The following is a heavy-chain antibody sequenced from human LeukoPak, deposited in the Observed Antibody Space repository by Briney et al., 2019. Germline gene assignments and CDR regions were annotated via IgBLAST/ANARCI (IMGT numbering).Heavy chain of an antibody. CDR2: VKNRGDGRTT. J-gene: IGHJ4*02. CDR1: TFTKAW. V-gene: IGHV3-15*06. Sequence: GGSLRLSCVVSTFTKAWMNWVRQAPGKGLEWVGRVKNRGDGRTTNYAAPVKGRFTISRDDSKRTVYLQMNSLKTEDTAVYFCTTEYYGGFDYWGQGTLVTVS. D-gene: IGHD3-16*01. CDR3: TTEYYGGFDY.